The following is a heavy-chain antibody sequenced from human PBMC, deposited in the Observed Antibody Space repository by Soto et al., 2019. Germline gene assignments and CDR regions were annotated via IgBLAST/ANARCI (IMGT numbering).Heavy chain of an antibody. CDR1: GFTFSNAW. CDR2: IKRKTDGGTT. V-gene: IGHV3-15*07. Sequence: PGGSLRLSCAASGFTFSNAWINWVRQAPGKELEWVGRIKRKTDGGTTDFAAPVKGRFAISRDDPKTMVYLQMTSMKTADTGIYYCTADSYTTMILVRIAYSGHGTLVTVSS. CDR3: TADSYTTMILVRIAY. D-gene: IGHD3-22*01. J-gene: IGHJ4*01.